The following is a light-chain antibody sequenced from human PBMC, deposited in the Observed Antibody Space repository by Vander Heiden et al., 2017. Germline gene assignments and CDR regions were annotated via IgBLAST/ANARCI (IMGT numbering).Light chain of an antibody. V-gene: IGLV3-25*03. CDR1: ALPKQY. Sequence: SYELTQPPSVSVSPGQTARITCSGDALPKQYAFWYQQKPGKAPVLVMYKDSERSSGIPDRFSGSSSGTTVTLTISGVQAEDEADYYGQSADSSGADVVFGGGTKLTVL. CDR3: QSADSSGADVV. J-gene: IGLJ2*01. CDR2: KDS.